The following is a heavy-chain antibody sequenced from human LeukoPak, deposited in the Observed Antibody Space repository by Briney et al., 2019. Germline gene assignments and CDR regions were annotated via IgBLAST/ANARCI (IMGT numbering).Heavy chain of an antibody. J-gene: IGHJ4*02. D-gene: IGHD6-13*01. CDR2: INHSGST. CDR3: AREVAAAGTRYFDY. V-gene: IGHV4-34*01. CDR1: GGSFSGYY. Sequence: ASETLSLTCAVYGGSFSGYYWRWIRQPPGKGLEWVGEINHSGSTNYNPSLKSRVTISVDTSKHQFSLKLSSVTAADTAVYYCAREVAAAGTRYFDYWGQGTLVTVSS.